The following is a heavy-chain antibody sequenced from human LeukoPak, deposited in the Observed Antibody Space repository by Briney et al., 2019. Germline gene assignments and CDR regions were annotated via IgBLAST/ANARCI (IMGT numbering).Heavy chain of an antibody. CDR1: GFTFSSYS. Sequence: GGSLRLSCAASGFTFSSYSMHWVRQAPGKGLEYVSAISSSGGNTYYAISVKGRFTISRDNSKNTLYLQMGSLRAEDMAVYYCARVKVSGGFDIWGQGTMVTVSS. CDR3: ARVKVSGGFDI. D-gene: IGHD4-23*01. V-gene: IGHV3-64*01. J-gene: IGHJ3*02. CDR2: ISSSGGNT.